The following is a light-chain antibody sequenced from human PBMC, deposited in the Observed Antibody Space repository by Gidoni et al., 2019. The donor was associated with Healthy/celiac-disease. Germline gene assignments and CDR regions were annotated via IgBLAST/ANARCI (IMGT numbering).Light chain of an antibody. CDR1: QSVLYSSNNKNY. J-gene: IGKJ2*01. CDR2: WAS. CDR3: QQYYSTPPA. V-gene: IGKV4-1*01. Sequence: DIVMTQSPDSLAVSLCERATINCKSSQSVLYSSNNKNYLAWYQQKPGQPPKLLIYWASTRESGVPDRFSGSGSGTDFTLTISSLQAEDVAFYYCQQYYSTPPAFGKGTKLEIK.